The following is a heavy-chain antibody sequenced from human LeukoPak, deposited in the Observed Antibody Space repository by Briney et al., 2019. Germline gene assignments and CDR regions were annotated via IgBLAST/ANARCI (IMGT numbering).Heavy chain of an antibody. Sequence: SETLSLTCTVSGGSISSYYWNWIRQPPGKGLEWMGYISYSGTPYYNPSLKSRVIISVDPSKNQLSLSLSSVTAADPAVYYCARVFDDYGDYFLDYWGQGTLVTVSS. CDR1: GGSISSYY. D-gene: IGHD4-17*01. CDR2: ISYSGTP. CDR3: ARVFDDYGDYFLDY. V-gene: IGHV4-59*01. J-gene: IGHJ4*02.